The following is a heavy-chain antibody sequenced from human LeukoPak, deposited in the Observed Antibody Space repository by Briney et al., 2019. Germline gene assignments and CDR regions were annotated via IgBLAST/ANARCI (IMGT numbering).Heavy chain of an antibody. CDR3: ARGHFGQNWIDP. J-gene: IGHJ5*02. CDR2: IYATGDT. Sequence: SETLSLTCAVSGASISGFYWSWIRQPAGEGLEWIGRIYATGDTNYNPSLKSRVTMSVDMSKNQFSLKLTSLTAADTAMYYCARGHFGQNWIDPWGQGTLVIVSS. CDR1: GASISGFY. D-gene: IGHD3-10*01. V-gene: IGHV4-4*07.